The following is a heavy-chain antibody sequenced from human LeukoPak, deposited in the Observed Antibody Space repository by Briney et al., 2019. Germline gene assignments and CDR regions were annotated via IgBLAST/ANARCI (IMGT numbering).Heavy chain of an antibody. D-gene: IGHD4-23*01. J-gene: IGHJ5*02. Sequence: PGGSLRLSCAASGFTFSSYAMSWVCQAPGKGLEWVSDVSGSGGSTFYADSVKGRFTISRDNSKNTLYLQMNSLRAEDTAVYYCAKSASRDYGGNSYWFDPWGQGTLVTVSS. V-gene: IGHV3-23*01. CDR3: AKSASRDYGGNSYWFDP. CDR2: VSGSGGST. CDR1: GFTFSSYA.